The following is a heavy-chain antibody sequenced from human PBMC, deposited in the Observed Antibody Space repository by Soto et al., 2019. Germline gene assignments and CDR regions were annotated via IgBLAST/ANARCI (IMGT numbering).Heavy chain of an antibody. CDR1: GGSISSGGYS. D-gene: IGHD2-2*01. CDR3: AKSAVPAVNWFDP. J-gene: IGHJ5*02. Sequence: QLQLQESGSGLVKPSQTLSLTCAVSGGSISSGGYSWSWIRQPPGKGLEWIGYIYHSGSTYYNPSLKSRVTISVDRSKNQFSLKLSSVTAADTAVYYCAKSAVPAVNWFDPWGQGTLVTVSS. V-gene: IGHV4-30-2*01. CDR2: IYHSGST.